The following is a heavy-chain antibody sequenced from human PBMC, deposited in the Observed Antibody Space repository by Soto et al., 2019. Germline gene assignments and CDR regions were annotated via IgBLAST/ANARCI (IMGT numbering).Heavy chain of an antibody. J-gene: IGHJ6*02. V-gene: IGHV1-69*02. D-gene: IGHD3-22*01. CDR1: GGTFSSYT. CDR3: VIASYYDSSGYQHRYYYYGMDV. Sequence: QVQLVQSGAEVKKPGSSVKVSCKASGGTFSSYTISWVRQAPGQGLEWMGRIIPILGIANYAQKFQGRVTITADKSTSTAYMELSSLRSEDTAVYYCVIASYYDSSGYQHRYYYYGMDVWGQGTTVTVSS. CDR2: IIPILGIA.